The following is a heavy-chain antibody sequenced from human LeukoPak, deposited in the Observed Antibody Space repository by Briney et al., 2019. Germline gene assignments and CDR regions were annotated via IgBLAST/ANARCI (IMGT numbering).Heavy chain of an antibody. D-gene: IGHD2-15*01. CDR1: GITFRNYW. Sequence: GGSLRLSCVASGITFRNYWMSWVRQAPGKGLEWVANINQDSSEKYYVDSVKGRFTISRDNAKNSLYLQLNTLRPEDTAVYYCVQGWRDNWGQGTLVTVSS. J-gene: IGHJ4*02. CDR2: INQDSSEK. V-gene: IGHV3-7*01. CDR3: VQGWRDN.